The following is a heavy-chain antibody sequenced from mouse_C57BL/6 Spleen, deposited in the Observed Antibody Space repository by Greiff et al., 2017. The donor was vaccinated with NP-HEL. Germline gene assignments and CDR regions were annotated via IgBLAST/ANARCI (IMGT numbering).Heavy chain of an antibody. CDR2: IYPGDGDT. V-gene: IGHV1-82*01. CDR1: GYAFSSSW. J-gene: IGHJ2*01. Sequence: QVQLQQSGPELVKPGASVKISCKASGYAFSSSWMNWVKQRPGKGLEWIGRIYPGDGDTNYNGKFKGKATLTADKSSSTAYMQLSSLTSDDSAVCFCAGERGTGYWGQGTTLTVSS. D-gene: IGHD3-3*01. CDR3: AGERGTGY.